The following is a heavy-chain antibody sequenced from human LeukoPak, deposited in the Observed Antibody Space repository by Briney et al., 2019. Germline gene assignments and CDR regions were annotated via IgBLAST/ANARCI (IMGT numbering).Heavy chain of an antibody. CDR3: ARGAGSSSWYWDTRSARNYYYGMDV. J-gene: IGHJ6*02. CDR1: GGSISSGSYY. Sequence: ASETLSLTCTVSGGSISSGSYYWSWIRQPAGKGLEWIGRIYTSGSTNYNPSLKSRVTISVDTSKNQFSLKVSSVTAADTAVYYCARGAGSSSWYWDTRSARNYYYGMDVWGQGTTVTVSS. V-gene: IGHV4-61*02. D-gene: IGHD6-13*01. CDR2: IYTSGST.